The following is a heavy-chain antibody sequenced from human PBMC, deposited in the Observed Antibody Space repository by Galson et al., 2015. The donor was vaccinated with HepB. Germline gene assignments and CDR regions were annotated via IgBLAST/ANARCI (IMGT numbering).Heavy chain of an antibody. CDR3: AKAGGEWELLAEGY. CDR2: ISGSGGST. Sequence: SLRLSCAASGFTYSSYAMSWVRQAPGKGLEWVSAISGSGGSTYYADSVKGRFTISRDNSKNTLYLQMNSLRAEDTAVYYCAKAGGEWELLAEGYWGQGTLVTVSS. CDR1: GFTYSSYA. V-gene: IGHV3-23*01. J-gene: IGHJ4*02. D-gene: IGHD1-26*01.